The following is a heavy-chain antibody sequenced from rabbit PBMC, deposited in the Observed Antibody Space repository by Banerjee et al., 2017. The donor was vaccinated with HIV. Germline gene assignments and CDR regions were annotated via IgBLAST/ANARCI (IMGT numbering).Heavy chain of an antibody. Sequence: QEQLEESGGDLVKPGASLTLTCTASGFSFSSSYWICWVRQAPGKGLEWIGCIYTGDGSTYYASWVNGRFTISKTSSTTVTLQMTSLTAADTATYFCARAYYIVEYTGSTYPTYFNLWGQGTLVTVS. CDR3: ARAYYIVEYTGSTYPTYFNL. CDR2: IYTGDGST. J-gene: IGHJ4*01. V-gene: IGHV1S45*01. D-gene: IGHD8-1*01. CDR1: GFSFSSSYW.